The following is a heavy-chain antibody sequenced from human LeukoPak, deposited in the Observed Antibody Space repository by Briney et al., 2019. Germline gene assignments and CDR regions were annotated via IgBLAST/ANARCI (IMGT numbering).Heavy chain of an antibody. V-gene: IGHV3-23*01. Sequence: GGSLRLSCAASGFTFSSSAMSWVRQAPGKGLEWVSAISNNGGYTYYADSVQGRFTISRDNSRSTLCLQMNSLRAEDTAVYYCAKQLGYCSNGSCYFPYWGQGTLVTVSS. CDR1: GFTFSSSA. CDR3: AKQLGYCSNGSCYFPY. CDR2: ISNNGGYT. D-gene: IGHD2-15*01. J-gene: IGHJ4*02.